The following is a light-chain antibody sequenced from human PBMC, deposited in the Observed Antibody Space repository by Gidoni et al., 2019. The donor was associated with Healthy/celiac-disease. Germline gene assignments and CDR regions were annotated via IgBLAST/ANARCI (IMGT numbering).Light chain of an antibody. CDR2: WAS. CDR3: QQYYSTPIT. V-gene: IGKV4-1*01. CDR1: QSVLYSSNNKNY. Sequence: DIVMTQSPDSLAVSLGERATINCKSSQSVLYSSNNKNYLAWYQQKPGQPPKLLIYWASTRESGVPDRFSGRGSGTDFILTISSLQAEDVAVYYCQQYYSTPITFXQXTRLEIK. J-gene: IGKJ5*01.